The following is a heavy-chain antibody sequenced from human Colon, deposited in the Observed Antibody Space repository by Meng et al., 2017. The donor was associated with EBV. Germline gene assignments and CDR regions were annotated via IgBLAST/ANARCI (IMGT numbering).Heavy chain of an antibody. Sequence: QLQLQESGPGPVKPSEXLSLTCIVSGGSISSNGDYLGWIRQPPGKGLEWIGYIYYSGSTYYNPSLKSRVTISVDTSKNQFSLKLSSVTAADTAVYYCARGPTTYFDYWGQGTLVTVSS. D-gene: IGHD4-17*01. J-gene: IGHJ4*02. CDR2: IYYSGST. CDR3: ARGPTTYFDY. V-gene: IGHV4-30-4*08. CDR1: GGSISSNGDY.